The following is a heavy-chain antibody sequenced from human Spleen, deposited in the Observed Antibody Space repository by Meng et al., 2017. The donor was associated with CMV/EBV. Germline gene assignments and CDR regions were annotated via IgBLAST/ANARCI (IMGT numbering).Heavy chain of an antibody. Sequence: SETLSLTCTVSGGSISSSSFYWVWIRQPPGKGLEWIGRIYYSGSTFYNPSLKSRVTISVDTSKNQFSLKLSSVTATDTAVYYCARDGMSPYYYYFGMDVWGQGTTVTVSS. V-gene: IGHV4-39*02. CDR1: GGSISSSSFY. J-gene: IGHJ6*02. CDR3: ARDGMSPYYYYFGMDV. CDR2: IYYSGST.